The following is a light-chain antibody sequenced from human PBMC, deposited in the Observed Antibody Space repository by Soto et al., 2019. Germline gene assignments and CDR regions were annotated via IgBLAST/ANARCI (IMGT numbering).Light chain of an antibody. CDR3: QQYFEWPPMT. CDR1: ETVATN. CDR2: GAS. J-gene: IGKJ1*01. Sequence: EVLMTQSPPTLSLSPGERATLSCWASETVATNLAWYQQKPGQAPRLLISGASTRAAGISDRFRGSGSGTEFTLTISSLRSEDSAIYYCQQYFEWPPMTFGQGTKVEI. V-gene: IGKV3-15*01.